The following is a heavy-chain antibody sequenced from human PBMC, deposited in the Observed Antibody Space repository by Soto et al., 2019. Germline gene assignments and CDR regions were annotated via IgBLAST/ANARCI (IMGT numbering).Heavy chain of an antibody. J-gene: IGHJ5*02. CDR2: INHSGST. Sequence: SETLSLTCAVYGGSFSGYYWSWIRQPPGKGLEWIGEINHSGSTNYNPSLKSRVTISVDTSKNQFSLKLSSVTAADTAVYYCARGGYCSSTSCRPPTNWVDPWGQGTLVT. CDR3: ARGGYCSSTSCRPPTNWVDP. CDR1: GGSFSGYY. V-gene: IGHV4-34*01. D-gene: IGHD2-2*01.